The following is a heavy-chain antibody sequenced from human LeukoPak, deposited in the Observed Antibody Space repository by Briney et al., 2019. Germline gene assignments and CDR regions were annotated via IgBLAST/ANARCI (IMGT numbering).Heavy chain of an antibody. D-gene: IGHD3-22*01. CDR3: ASGSGYVDY. CDR1: GGSFNNYY. J-gene: IGHJ4*02. CDR2: VNHSGAT. Sequence: SETLSLTCAVYGGSFNNYYWSWFRQPPGKGLEWIGEVNHSGATNYSPSLKSRLTMSVDTSKNQFSLKLSSVTAADTAVYYCASGSGYVDYWGQGTLVTVSS. V-gene: IGHV4-34*01.